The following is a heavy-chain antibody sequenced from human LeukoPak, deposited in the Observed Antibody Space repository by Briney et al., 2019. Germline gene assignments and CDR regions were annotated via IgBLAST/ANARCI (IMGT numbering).Heavy chain of an antibody. J-gene: IGHJ4*02. CDR2: ISPVLDTA. D-gene: IGHD2/OR15-2a*01. CDR3: ARSRGYFYYYMDV. Sequence: ASVKVSCKASGGTFSRYAINWVRQVPGQGPEWVGGISPVLDTANYAQKFQGRVTITADEPTNTAYMELSSLRSEDTAMYFCARSRGYFYYYMDVWGQGTLVTVSS. CDR1: GGTFSRYA. V-gene: IGHV1-69*01.